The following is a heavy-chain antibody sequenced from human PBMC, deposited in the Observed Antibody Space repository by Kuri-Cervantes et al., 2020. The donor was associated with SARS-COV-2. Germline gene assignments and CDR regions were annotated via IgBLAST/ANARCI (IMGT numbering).Heavy chain of an antibody. V-gene: IGHV3-30*04. J-gene: IGHJ4*02. D-gene: IGHD2-15*01. CDR2: ISYDGSTK. Sequence: GESLKISCAASGFTFSSFALHWVRQAPGKGLEWMALISYDGSTKHYADSVKGRFTISRDNSNDALYLQMNSLTYEDTALYYCAKDPAPDCSTRSCSIAYWGQGTQVTVSS. CDR3: AKDPAPDCSTRSCSIAY. CDR1: GFTFSSFA.